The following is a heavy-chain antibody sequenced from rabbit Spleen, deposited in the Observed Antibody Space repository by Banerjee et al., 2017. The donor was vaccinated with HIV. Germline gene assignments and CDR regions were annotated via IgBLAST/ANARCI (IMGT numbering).Heavy chain of an antibody. Sequence: QLKESGGGLVQPGGSLKLSCKASGFDFNSYYMSWVRQAPGKGLEWIGYIDPVFGSAYYASWVNGRFSISRENTQNTVSLQLNSLTAADTATYFCARGGGLWGPGTLVTVS. J-gene: IGHJ4*01. CDR2: IDPVFGSA. CDR3: ARGGGL. CDR1: GFDFNSYY. V-gene: IGHV1S7*01.